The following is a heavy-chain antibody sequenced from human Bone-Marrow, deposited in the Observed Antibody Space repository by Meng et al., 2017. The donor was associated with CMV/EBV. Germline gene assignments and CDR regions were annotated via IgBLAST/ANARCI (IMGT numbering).Heavy chain of an antibody. CDR1: GFTFSNYA. D-gene: IGHD3-3*01. V-gene: IGHV3-23*01. J-gene: IGHJ6*02. Sequence: GGSLRLSCAASGFTFSNYAMTWVRQAPGKGLEWVSTIAGSGAGTNHADSVKGRFTISRDNSKNTLYLPMNSLRAEDTAVYYCAREREWVHYYYGMDVRGQGTTVTVSS. CDR2: IAGSGAGT. CDR3: AREREWVHYYYGMDV.